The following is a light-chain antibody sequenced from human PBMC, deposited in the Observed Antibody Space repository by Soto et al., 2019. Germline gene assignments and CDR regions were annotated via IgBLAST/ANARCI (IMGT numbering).Light chain of an antibody. CDR3: ASYTTSNTFV. Sequence: QFALAQPASVSGSPGQSITISCTGASSNIGDYNYVSWYQQNQGKAPKLIIYHVSYRPSGVSDRFSASKSGNTASLTISRLRAEDEADYYCASYTTSNTFVFGTGTKVTVL. CDR1: SSNIGDYNY. J-gene: IGLJ1*01. CDR2: HVS. V-gene: IGLV2-14*01.